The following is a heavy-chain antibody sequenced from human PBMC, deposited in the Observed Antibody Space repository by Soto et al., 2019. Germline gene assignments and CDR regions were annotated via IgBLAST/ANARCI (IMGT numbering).Heavy chain of an antibody. D-gene: IGHD3-3*01. CDR3: ARGAYYDSWSGYPALDDFDI. Sequence: SETLSLTCTVSGGSISSYYWSWIRQPAGKGLEWIGRIYTSGSTNYNPSLKSRVTMSVDTSKNQFSLKLSSVTAADTAVYYCARGAYYDSWSGYPALDDFDIWGQGTMVTVSS. CDR1: GGSISSYY. J-gene: IGHJ3*02. CDR2: IYTSGST. V-gene: IGHV4-4*07.